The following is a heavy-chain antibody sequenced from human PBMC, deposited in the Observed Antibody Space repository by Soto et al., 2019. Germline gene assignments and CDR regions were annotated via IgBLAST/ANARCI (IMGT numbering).Heavy chain of an antibody. D-gene: IGHD1-26*01. CDR1: GGTFSSYA. J-gene: IGHJ4*02. Sequence: KVSCKASGGTFSSYAIGWVRQMPGKGLEWMGIIYPGDSDTRYSPSFQGQVTISADKSISTAFLQWSSLKASDTAMYYCARLPTLYSGSYFDYWGQGALVTVSS. V-gene: IGHV5-51*01. CDR3: ARLPTLYSGSYFDY. CDR2: IYPGDSDT.